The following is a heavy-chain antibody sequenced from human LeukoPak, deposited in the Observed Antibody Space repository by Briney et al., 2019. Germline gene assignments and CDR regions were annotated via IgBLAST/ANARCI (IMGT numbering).Heavy chain of an antibody. J-gene: IGHJ4*02. CDR2: IKKKSDGGTI. D-gene: IGHD6-19*01. CDR3: TTVQQWLAQALGY. Sequence: GGSLRLSCAASEFTFSSYDMHWVRQAPGKGLEWVGHIKKKSDGGTIDYAAPVKGRFTISRDDSKDTLYLQMNSLKTEDTAIHFCTTVQQWLAQALGYWGQGTLVTVSS. V-gene: IGHV3-15*07. CDR1: EFTFSSYD.